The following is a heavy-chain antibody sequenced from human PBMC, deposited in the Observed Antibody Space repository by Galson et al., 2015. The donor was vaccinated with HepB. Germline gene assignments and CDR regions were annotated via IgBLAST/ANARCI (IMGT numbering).Heavy chain of an antibody. Sequence: SLRLSCAASGFTFSSYAMHWVRQAPGKGLEWVAVISYDGSNKYYADSVKGRFTISRDNSKNTPYLQMNSLRAEDTAVYYCARAAPWYSSNRGPGGDYWGQGTLVTVSS. D-gene: IGHD6-13*01. V-gene: IGHV3-30-3*01. J-gene: IGHJ4*02. CDR3: ARAAPWYSSNRGPGGDY. CDR1: GFTFSSYA. CDR2: ISYDGSNK.